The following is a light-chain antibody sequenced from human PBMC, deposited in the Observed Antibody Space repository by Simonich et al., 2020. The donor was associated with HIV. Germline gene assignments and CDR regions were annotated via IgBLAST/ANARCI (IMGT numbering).Light chain of an antibody. CDR3: QQYDNLPYT. V-gene: IGKV1-33*01. Sequence: DIQMAQSPSSLSASVGDTVTITCQASQDISNYLNWYQQKPGKAPKLLIYDASNLETGVPSRFSGSGSGTDFTITISSLQPEDIATYYCQQYDNLPYTFGQGTKLEIK. CDR1: QDISNY. J-gene: IGKJ2*01. CDR2: DAS.